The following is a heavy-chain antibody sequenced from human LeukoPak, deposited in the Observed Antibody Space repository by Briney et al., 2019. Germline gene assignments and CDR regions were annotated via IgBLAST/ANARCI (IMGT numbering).Heavy chain of an antibody. Sequence: SQTLSLTCVISGDSVPSNSAAWNWIRQSPSRGLEWLGRTYYRSKWYHDYAVSVKSRMTFTPDTSKNQFSLQLNSVTPEDTAVYFCARDRIGTSGFDFWGQGTLVTVSS. J-gene: IGHJ4*02. CDR3: ARDRIGTSGFDF. D-gene: IGHD1-1*01. CDR2: TYYRSKWYH. V-gene: IGHV6-1*01. CDR1: GDSVPSNSAA.